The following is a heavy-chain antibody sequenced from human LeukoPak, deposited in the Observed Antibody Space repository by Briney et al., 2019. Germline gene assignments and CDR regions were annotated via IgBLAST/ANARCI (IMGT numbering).Heavy chain of an antibody. J-gene: IGHJ4*02. Sequence: ASVKVSCKASGNTSTNYYMHWVRQAPGQGLEWMGIISPTGGSTKYAQKFQGRVTMTRDTSTSTVHMELSSLRSEDTAVYYCARISGVGSNYLDYWGQGTLVAVSS. CDR1: GNTSTNYY. CDR2: ISPTGGST. V-gene: IGHV1-46*01. D-gene: IGHD3-3*01. CDR3: ARISGVGSNYLDY.